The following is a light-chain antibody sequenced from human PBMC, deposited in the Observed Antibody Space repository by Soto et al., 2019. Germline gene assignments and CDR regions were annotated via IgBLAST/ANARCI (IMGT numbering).Light chain of an antibody. CDR1: QSVNSY. CDR2: DAS. V-gene: IGKV3-11*01. J-gene: IGKJ2*01. CDR3: QQRSNWLPYT. Sequence: EIVLTQSPATLSLSPGERATLSCRASQSVNSYLAWYQQQPGQAPRLLIYDASNRATGIPARFSGSGSETDFTLTISSLAPEDYAVYYCQQRSNWLPYTFGQGTKVDI.